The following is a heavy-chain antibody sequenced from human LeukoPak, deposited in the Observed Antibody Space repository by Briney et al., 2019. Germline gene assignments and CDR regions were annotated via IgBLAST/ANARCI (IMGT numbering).Heavy chain of an antibody. CDR1: GYTFTDYY. CDR3: ARGGRYYDFWSGYSGAEYFQH. V-gene: IGHV1-2*02. J-gene: IGHJ1*01. D-gene: IGHD3-3*01. Sequence: ASVKVSCKASGYTFTDYYIHWVRQAPGQGLEWMGWINPNSGDTNYAQKFQGRVTMTRDTSISTINMELRRLTSDDTAVYYCARGGRYYDFWSGYSGAEYFQHWGQGTLVTVSS. CDR2: INPNSGDT.